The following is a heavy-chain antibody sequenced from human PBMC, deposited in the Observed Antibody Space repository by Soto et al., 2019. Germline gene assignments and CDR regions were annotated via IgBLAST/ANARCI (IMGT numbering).Heavy chain of an antibody. CDR3: AKDMGADY. Sequence: QVQLVESGGGMVQPGRSLRLSCVASGFRFSGYGMYWVRQAPGKGLEWVARLTFDGSNQFYGDSVKGRFTISRDDSKNTLYLQMNSLRSEDTALYYCAKDMGADYWGHGTPVIVSS. CDR2: LTFDGSNQ. CDR1: GFRFSGYG. D-gene: IGHD3-16*01. V-gene: IGHV3-30*18. J-gene: IGHJ4*01.